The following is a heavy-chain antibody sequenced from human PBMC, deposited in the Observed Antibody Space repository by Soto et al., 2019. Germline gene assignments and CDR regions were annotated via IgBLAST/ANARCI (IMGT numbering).Heavy chain of an antibody. CDR1: GYNFAGYW. D-gene: IGHD6-6*01. V-gene: IGHV5-51*01. J-gene: IGHJ4*02. Sequence: GESLKISCKGSGYNFAGYWIAWVRQMPGKGLELMGIIYPSDSDTRYRPSFQGQVTISADKSISSAYLQWSSLRASDTAMYYCARGGVSARTFDYWGQGTPVTVSS. CDR2: IYPSDSDT. CDR3: ARGGVSARTFDY.